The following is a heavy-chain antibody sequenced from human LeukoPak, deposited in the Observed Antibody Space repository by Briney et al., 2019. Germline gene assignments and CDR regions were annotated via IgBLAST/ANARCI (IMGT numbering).Heavy chain of an antibody. CDR3: AKAPVPIIATNWFDP. Sequence: PGGSLRLSCAASGFTFNSYAMNWVRQAPGKGLEWVSVMSGSGTNTYYADSVKGRFTISRDNSKNTLYLQMNSPRAEDTAVYYCAKAPVPIIATNWFDPWGQGTLVTVSS. CDR1: GFTFNSYA. CDR2: MSGSGTNT. V-gene: IGHV3-23*01. J-gene: IGHJ5*02. D-gene: IGHD2-2*01.